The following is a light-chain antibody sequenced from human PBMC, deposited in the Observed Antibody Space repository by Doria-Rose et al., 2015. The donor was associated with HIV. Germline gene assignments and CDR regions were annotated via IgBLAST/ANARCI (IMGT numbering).Light chain of an antibody. CDR1: QSLLYTSKNY. CDR3: QQYYDTPS. V-gene: IGKV4-1*01. CDR2: WAS. J-gene: IGKJ3*01. Sequence: DIRGTQSPESLGMSLGERATLNCKSNQSLLYTSKNYLAWYQQKPGQPPKLLIYWASTRQSGVPARFSGSGSGTDFTLTISSLEADDVAVYYCQQYYDTPSFGPGTTVDIK.